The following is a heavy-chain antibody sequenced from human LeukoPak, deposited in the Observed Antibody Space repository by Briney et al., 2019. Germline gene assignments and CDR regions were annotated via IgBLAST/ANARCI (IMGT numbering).Heavy chain of an antibody. V-gene: IGHV3-48*03. CDR2: ISSSGSTI. CDR3: ARVSQYYDNTGYSD. CDR1: GFTFSSYE. Sequence: GGSLRLSCAASGFTFSSYEMNWVRQAPGKGLEWVSYISSSGSTIYYADSVKGRFTISRDNAKNSLFLQMNSLRAEDTAVYYCARVSQYYDNTGYSDWGQGTLVTVSS. J-gene: IGHJ4*02. D-gene: IGHD3-22*01.